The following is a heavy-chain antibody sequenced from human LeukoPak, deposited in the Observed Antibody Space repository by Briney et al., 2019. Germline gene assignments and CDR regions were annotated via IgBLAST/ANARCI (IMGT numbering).Heavy chain of an antibody. CDR3: ARGIAGELLPI. V-gene: IGHV4-59*01. CDR1: GNSISNYY. CDR2: LYFSGST. D-gene: IGHD3-10*01. J-gene: IGHJ1*01. Sequence: SETLSLTCTVSGNSISNYYWSWIRQPPGKGLEWIGYLYFSGSTNYNPSLKSRVTISVDTSKNQFSLKLSSVTAADTAMYYCARGIAGELLPIWGQGTLVTVSS.